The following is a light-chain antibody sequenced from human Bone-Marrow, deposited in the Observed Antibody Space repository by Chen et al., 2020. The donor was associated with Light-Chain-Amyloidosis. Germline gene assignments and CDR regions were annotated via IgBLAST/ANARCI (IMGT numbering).Light chain of an antibody. Sequence: QSALTQPASVSGSPGQSITISCTGTSSDVGGDNHVSWYQPHPDKAPKLMIYEVTNRPSWVPVIFSGSTSDNTAALAIAGLQPEDEADYFCSSYTITNTLVFGSGTRVTVL. CDR2: EVT. V-gene: IGLV2-14*01. CDR3: SSYTITNTLV. J-gene: IGLJ1*01. CDR1: SSDVGGDNH.